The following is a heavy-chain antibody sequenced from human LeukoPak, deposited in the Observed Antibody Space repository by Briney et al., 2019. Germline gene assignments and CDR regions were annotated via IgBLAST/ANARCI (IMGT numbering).Heavy chain of an antibody. CDR3: ARRGGSVSYLFDY. Sequence: PSETLSLTCTVSDGSIGAYYWSWIRQPPGKGLEWIGHISSSGTTNFNPSLNSRASISINTSMNQFSLKLRSVTAADTAIYFCARRGGSVSYLFDYWGQGVLVAVSS. CDR2: ISSSGTT. CDR1: DGSIGAYY. D-gene: IGHD3-10*01. V-gene: IGHV4-59*08. J-gene: IGHJ4*02.